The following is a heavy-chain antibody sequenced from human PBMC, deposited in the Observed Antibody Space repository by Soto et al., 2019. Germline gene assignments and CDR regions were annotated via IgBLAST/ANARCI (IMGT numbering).Heavy chain of an antibody. V-gene: IGHV3-23*01. J-gene: IGHJ4*02. CDR1: GFNFTNHV. CDR3: AKTVGATKLEDY. Sequence: EVQVLESGGALVYPTGSLRLSCSDSGFNFTNHVINWVRQAPGKGLEWVSSISNSDDVGFYADSVRGRFIVSRDISTNSVFLQMNFLRVEDTAMYYSAKTVGATKLEDYWCQGTLVTVSS. CDR2: ISNSDDVG. D-gene: IGHD1-26*01.